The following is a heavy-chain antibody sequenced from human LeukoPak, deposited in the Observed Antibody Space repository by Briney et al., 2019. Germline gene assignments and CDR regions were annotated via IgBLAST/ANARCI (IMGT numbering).Heavy chain of an antibody. CDR2: MNPNSSNT. V-gene: IGHV1-8*01. Sequence: GASVKVSCKASGYTFTSYDINWVRQATGQGLEWMGWMNPNSSNTGYAQKFQGRVTMTRNTSISTAYMELSSLRSEDTAVYYCARGRRAVAGRRFDYWGQGTLVTVSS. D-gene: IGHD6-19*01. CDR1: GYTFTSYD. CDR3: ARGRRAVAGRRFDY. J-gene: IGHJ4*02.